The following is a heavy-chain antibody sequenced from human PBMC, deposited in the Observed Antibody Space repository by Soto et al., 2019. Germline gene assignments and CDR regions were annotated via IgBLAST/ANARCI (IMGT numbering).Heavy chain of an antibody. D-gene: IGHD6-19*01. J-gene: IGHJ4*02. CDR3: AKDSSGWYQYFDY. CDR1: GVTFISYA. CDR2: ISGSGGST. Sequence: EVQLLESGGGLVQPGGSLRLSCAASGVTFISYAMSWVRQAPGKGLEWVSAISGSGGSTYYSDSVKGRFTISRDNSKNTLYLQMDSLRAEDTAVYYCAKDSSGWYQYFDYWGQGTLVTVSS. V-gene: IGHV3-23*01.